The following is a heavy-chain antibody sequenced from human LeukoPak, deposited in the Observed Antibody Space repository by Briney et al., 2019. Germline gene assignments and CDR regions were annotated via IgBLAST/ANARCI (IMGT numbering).Heavy chain of an antibody. CDR2: ISNDGSDK. V-gene: IGHV3-30*18. Sequence: PGRSLRLSCAASGFTFSSYGMYWVRQAPGKGLEWVVAISNDGSDKYYADSVKGRFTISRDNSKNTLYLQMNSLRAEDTAVYYCAKGYSPGWYGGVDYWGQGTLVTVSS. CDR3: AKGYSPGWYGGVDY. D-gene: IGHD6-19*01. CDR1: GFTFSSYG. J-gene: IGHJ4*02.